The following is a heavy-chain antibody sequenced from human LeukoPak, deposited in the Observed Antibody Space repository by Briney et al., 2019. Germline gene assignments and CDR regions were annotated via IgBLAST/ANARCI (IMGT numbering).Heavy chain of an antibody. J-gene: IGHJ4*02. CDR1: GDSVSSNSVA. V-gene: IGHV6-1*01. D-gene: IGHD2-15*01. Sequence: SQTLSLTCAISGDSVSSNSVAWNWIRQSPSRGLEWLGRTYYRSEWYNDYAPSVKSRIAINPDTSKNQFSLQLNSVTPEDTAVYYRARDLHCSSYSCFFDYWGQGTLVTVSS. CDR2: TYYRSEWYN. CDR3: ARDLHCSSYSCFFDY.